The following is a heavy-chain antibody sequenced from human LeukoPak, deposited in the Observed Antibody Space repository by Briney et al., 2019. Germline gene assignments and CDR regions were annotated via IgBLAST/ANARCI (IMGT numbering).Heavy chain of an antibody. CDR3: ARDWYYAIDY. J-gene: IGHJ4*02. CDR1: GYTFSSAW. V-gene: IGHV3-74*01. CDR2: INSDGSTT. D-gene: IGHD2-2*01. Sequence: GGSLRLSCAGPGYTFSSAWMHWVRQAPGRGLVWVSRINSDGSTTRYADSVRGRFTISRDNAKNTLYLQMNSLRADDTAVYYCARDWYYAIDYWGQGTLVTVSS.